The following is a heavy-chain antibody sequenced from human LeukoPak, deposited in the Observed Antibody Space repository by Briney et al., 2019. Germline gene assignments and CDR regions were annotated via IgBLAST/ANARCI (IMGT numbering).Heavy chain of an antibody. J-gene: IGHJ5*02. D-gene: IGHD3-10*01. CDR1: GGSISSGGYY. Sequence: SQTLSLTCTVSGGSISSGGYYWSWIRQHPGKGLEWIGYIYYSGSTYYNPSLKSRVTISVDTSKNQFSLKLSSVTAADTAVYYCARHYYGSGINWFDPWGQGTLVTVSS. CDR2: IYYSGST. CDR3: ARHYYGSGINWFDP. V-gene: IGHV4-31*03.